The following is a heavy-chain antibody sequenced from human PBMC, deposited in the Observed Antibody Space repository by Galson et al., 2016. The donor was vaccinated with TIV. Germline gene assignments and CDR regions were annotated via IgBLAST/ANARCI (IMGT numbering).Heavy chain of an antibody. J-gene: IGHJ5*02. V-gene: IGHV5-51*03. D-gene: IGHD5-12*01. Sequence: QSGAEVKEPGESLKISCKVSGYSFTSNWIGWVRQMPGKGLEWMGIIYPGDSHTRYSPSFEGQVTISADKSISTAYLQWSSLKASDTAMYYCATVPGYSGYDYGWLDPWGQGTLVTVSS. CDR1: GYSFTSNW. CDR3: ATVPGYSGYDYGWLDP. CDR2: IYPGDSHT.